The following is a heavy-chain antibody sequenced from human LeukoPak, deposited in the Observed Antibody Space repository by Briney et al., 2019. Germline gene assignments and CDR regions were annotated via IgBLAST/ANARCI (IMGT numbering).Heavy chain of an antibody. CDR3: ARDFRGSGSYFAGDISGLFDY. Sequence: GGSLRLSCAASGFTFSSYSMNWVRQVPGKGLEWVSSISSSSSYIYYADSVKGRFTISRDNAKNSLYLQMNSLRAEDTAVYYCARDFRGSGSYFAGDISGLFDYWGQGTLVTVSS. V-gene: IGHV3-21*01. J-gene: IGHJ4*02. CDR1: GFTFSSYS. CDR2: ISSSSSYI. D-gene: IGHD3-10*01.